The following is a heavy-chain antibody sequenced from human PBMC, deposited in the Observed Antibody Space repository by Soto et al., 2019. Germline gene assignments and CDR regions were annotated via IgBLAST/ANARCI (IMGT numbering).Heavy chain of an antibody. CDR2: IWYDGSNK. Sequence: QVQLVESGGGVVQPGRSLSLSCAASGFTFSSYGMHWVRQAPGKGLEWVAVIWYDGSNKYYADSVKGRFTISRDNSKNTLYLQMNSLRAEDTAVHYCARESITMVRGVDYWGQGNLVTVSS. CDR1: GFTFSSYG. CDR3: ARESITMVRGVDY. J-gene: IGHJ4*02. D-gene: IGHD3-10*01. V-gene: IGHV3-33*01.